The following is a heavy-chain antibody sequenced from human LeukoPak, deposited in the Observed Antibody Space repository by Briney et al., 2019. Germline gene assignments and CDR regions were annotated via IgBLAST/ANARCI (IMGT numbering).Heavy chain of an antibody. CDR1: GFTFSSYA. Sequence: GGSLRLSCAASGFTFSSYAMSWVRQAPGKGLERVSAISGSGGSTYYADSVKGRFTISRDNSKNTLYLQMNSLRAEDTAVYYCAIDIVVVPAAPDGAFDIWGQGTMVTVSS. CDR2: ISGSGGST. V-gene: IGHV3-23*01. CDR3: AIDIVVVPAAPDGAFDI. D-gene: IGHD2-2*01. J-gene: IGHJ3*02.